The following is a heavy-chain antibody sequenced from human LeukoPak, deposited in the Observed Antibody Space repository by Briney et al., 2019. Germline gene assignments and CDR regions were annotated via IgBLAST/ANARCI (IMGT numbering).Heavy chain of an antibody. Sequence: GGSLRLSCAASGFTVSSNYMSWVRQAPGKGLEWVSVIYSGGSTYYADSVKGRFTISRDNSKNTLYLQMNSLRAEDPAVYYCARGLLPYRSGWVIFDYWGQGTLVTVSS. CDR1: GFTVSSNY. D-gene: IGHD6-19*01. V-gene: IGHV3-66*01. CDR2: IYSGGST. J-gene: IGHJ4*02. CDR3: ARGLLPYRSGWVIFDY.